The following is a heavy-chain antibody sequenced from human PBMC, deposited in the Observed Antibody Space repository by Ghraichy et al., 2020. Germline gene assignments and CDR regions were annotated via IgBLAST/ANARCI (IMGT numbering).Heavy chain of an antibody. CDR3: ARNVGCSGGSCGTDYYYYGMDV. CDR2: ISSSSSYI. D-gene: IGHD2-15*01. J-gene: IGHJ6*02. CDR1: GFTFSSYT. Sequence: GGSLRLSCAASGFTFSSYTMNWVRQAPGKGLEWVSSISSSSSYIYYADSVKGRFTISRDNAKNSLYLQMNSLRAEDTAVYYCARNVGCSGGSCGTDYYYYGMDVWGEGTTVTV. V-gene: IGHV3-21*01.